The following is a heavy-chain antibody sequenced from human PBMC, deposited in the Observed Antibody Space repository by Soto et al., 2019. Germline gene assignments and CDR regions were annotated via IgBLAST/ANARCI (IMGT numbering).Heavy chain of an antibody. J-gene: IGHJ4*01. CDR2: IKSNADGGTT. Sequence: GGSLRLSCAASGFIFSNAWINWVRQAPGKGLEWDGRIKSNADGGTTDFAAPVKGRFAISRDDSKHMMYMEMSSLRTEDTAVYYCTTDSYSDMPIAQFAYLGHGSVLPVSS. CDR1: GFIFSNAW. V-gene: IGHV3-15*07. CDR3: TTDSYSDMPIAQFAY. D-gene: IGHD1-26*01.